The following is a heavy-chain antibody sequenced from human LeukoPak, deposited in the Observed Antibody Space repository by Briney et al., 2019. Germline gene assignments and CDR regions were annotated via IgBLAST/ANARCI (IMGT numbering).Heavy chain of an antibody. V-gene: IGHV1-2*02. Sequence: VASVKVSCKASGYTFTGYYMHWVRQAPGQGLEWMGWINPNSGGTNYAQKFQGRVTMTRDTSISTAYMELSRLRSDDTAVYYCARANYIAAAGDIVDYWGQGTLATVSS. J-gene: IGHJ4*02. CDR1: GYTFTGYY. CDR3: ARANYIAAAGDIVDY. CDR2: INPNSGGT. D-gene: IGHD6-13*01.